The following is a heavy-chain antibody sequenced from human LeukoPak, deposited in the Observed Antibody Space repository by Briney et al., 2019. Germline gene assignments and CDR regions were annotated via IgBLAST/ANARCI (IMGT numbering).Heavy chain of an antibody. D-gene: IGHD3-10*01. Sequence: SETLSLTCTVSGCSISSSTYYWGWIRQPAGKGLEWIARIYTSGSTNYNPSLKSRVTMSVDTSKNQFSLKLSSVTAADTAVYYCAREGRGYYGSGSYYPYYFDYWGQGTLVTVSS. CDR3: AREGRGYYGSGSYYPYYFDY. V-gene: IGHV4-61*02. J-gene: IGHJ4*02. CDR2: IYTSGST. CDR1: GCSISSSTYY.